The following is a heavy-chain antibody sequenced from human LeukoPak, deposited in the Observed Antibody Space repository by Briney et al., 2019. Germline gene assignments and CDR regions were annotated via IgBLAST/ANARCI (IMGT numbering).Heavy chain of an antibody. CDR3: ARGIGPCYFDY. Sequence: GGSLRLSCAASGFTFSSYSMNWVRQAPGKGLEWVSSISSSSSYIYYADSVKGRFTISRDNAKNSLYLRMNSLRAEDTAVYYCARGIGPCYFDYWGQGTLVTVSS. J-gene: IGHJ4*02. D-gene: IGHD2-21*01. V-gene: IGHV3-21*01. CDR2: ISSSSSYI. CDR1: GFTFSSYS.